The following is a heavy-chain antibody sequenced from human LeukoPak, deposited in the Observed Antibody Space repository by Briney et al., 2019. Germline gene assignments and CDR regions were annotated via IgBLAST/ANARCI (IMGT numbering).Heavy chain of an antibody. CDR1: GFTFTGYY. CDR3: ARSLIVGATESGSVI. V-gene: IGHV1-2*02. CDR2: INPNSGGT. J-gene: IGHJ4*02. D-gene: IGHD1-26*01. Sequence: ASVKVSCKTSGFTFTGYYMHWVRQAPGQGLEWMGWINPNSGGTNYAQKFQGRVTMTRDTSISTAYMELSRLRSDDTAVYYCARSLIVGATESGSVIWGQGTLVTVSS.